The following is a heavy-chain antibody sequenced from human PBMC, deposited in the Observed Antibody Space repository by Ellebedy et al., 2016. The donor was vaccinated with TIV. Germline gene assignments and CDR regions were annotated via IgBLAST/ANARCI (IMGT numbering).Heavy chain of an antibody. V-gene: IGHV3-48*03. D-gene: IGHD3-22*01. J-gene: IGHJ4*02. CDR2: ISSSGSTI. Sequence: PGGSLRLSCAASGFTFSSYAMNWVRQAPGKGLEWVSYISSSGSTIYYADSVKGRFTISRDNAKNSLYLQMNSLRAEDTAVYYCAAILVVIPWPGYFDYWGQGTLVTVSS. CDR1: GFTFSSYA. CDR3: AAILVVIPWPGYFDY.